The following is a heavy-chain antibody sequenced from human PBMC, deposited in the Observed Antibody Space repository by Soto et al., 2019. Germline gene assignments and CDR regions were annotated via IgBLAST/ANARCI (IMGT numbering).Heavy chain of an antibody. CDR1: GFTFTSSA. CDR2: IVVGSGNT. D-gene: IGHD2-15*01. V-gene: IGHV1-58*02. CDR3: AAEGCSGGSCYAGGFDY. Sequence: QMQLVQSGPEVKKHGTSVKVSCKASGFTFTSSAMQWVRQARGQRLEWIGWIVVGSGNTNYARKFQERVTITRDMSTSTAYMELSSLRSEDTAVYYCAAEGCSGGSCYAGGFDYWGQGTLVTVSS. J-gene: IGHJ4*02.